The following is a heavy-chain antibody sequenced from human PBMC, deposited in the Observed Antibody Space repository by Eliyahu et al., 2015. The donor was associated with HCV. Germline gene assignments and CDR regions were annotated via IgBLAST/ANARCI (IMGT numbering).Heavy chain of an antibody. V-gene: IGHV3-33*01. CDR2: IWYDGSNK. Sequence: QVQLVESGGGVVQPGRSLRLSCXXXGXTFSSYGMHWVRQAPGKGLEWVAVIWYDGSNKYYADSVKGRFTISRDNSKNTLYLQMNSLRAEDTAVYYCARDGKYSSHDYWGQGTLVTVSS. J-gene: IGHJ4*02. D-gene: IGHD6-13*01. CDR3: ARDGKYSSHDY. CDR1: GXTFSSYG.